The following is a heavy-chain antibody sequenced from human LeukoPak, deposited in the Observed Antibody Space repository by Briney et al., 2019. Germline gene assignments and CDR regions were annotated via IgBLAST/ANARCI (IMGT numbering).Heavy chain of an antibody. J-gene: IGHJ4*02. CDR3: AATNYFYGSGSFHKRDS. Sequence: PSETLSLTCGVYGDSFHNYYWNWIRQFPEKRLEWIGEVDHSGRTTYSPSLQGRVTISVDTSKSQFSLKLNSVTAADTAVYFCAATNYFYGSGSFHKRDSWGQGTLVTVSS. D-gene: IGHD3-10*01. CDR2: VDHSGRT. CDR1: GDSFHNYY. V-gene: IGHV4-34*01.